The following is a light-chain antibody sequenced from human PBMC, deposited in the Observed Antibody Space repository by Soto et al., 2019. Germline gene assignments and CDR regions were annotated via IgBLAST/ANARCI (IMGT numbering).Light chain of an antibody. CDR2: GAS. CDR1: QSVSSSY. Sequence: EIVLTQSPGTLSLSPGERATLSCRASQSVSSSYLAWYQQKPGQAPRLLIYGASSRATGIPDRFSGSGSGTDFTLTISRLEPEDFAVYYCQQSVTFGPGTKVGIK. CDR3: QQSVT. J-gene: IGKJ3*01. V-gene: IGKV3-20*01.